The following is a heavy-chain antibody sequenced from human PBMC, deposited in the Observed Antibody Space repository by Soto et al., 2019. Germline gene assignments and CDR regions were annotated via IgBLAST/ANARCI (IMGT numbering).Heavy chain of an antibody. J-gene: IGHJ6*02. Sequence: ASVKVSCKASGGTFSSYAISWVRQAPGQGLEWMGGIIPIFGTANYAQKFQGRVTITADESTSTAYMELSSLRSEDTAVYYCAGDSDFSSSPLGMDVWGQGTTVTVSS. V-gene: IGHV1-69*13. CDR3: AGDSDFSSSPLGMDV. CDR1: GGTFSSYA. D-gene: IGHD6-13*01. CDR2: IIPIFGTA.